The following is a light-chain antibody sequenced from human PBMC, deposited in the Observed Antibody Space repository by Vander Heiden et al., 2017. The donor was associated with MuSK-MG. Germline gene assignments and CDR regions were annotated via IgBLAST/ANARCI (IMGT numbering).Light chain of an antibody. CDR1: QSISSY. CDR2: AAS. CDR3: QQRDSTPFT. J-gene: IGKJ2*01. Sequence: DIQMTKSPSSLSASVGDRVTITCRASQSISSYLNWYQQKPGKAPKLLIYAASRLQSGVTSRFSGSGSGTDFTLTISRRQPEDFATYYCQQRDSTPFTFGQGTKLDIK. V-gene: IGKV1-39*01.